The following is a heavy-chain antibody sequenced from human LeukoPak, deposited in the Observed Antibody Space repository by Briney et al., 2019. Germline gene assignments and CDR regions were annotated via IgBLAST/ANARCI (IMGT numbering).Heavy chain of an antibody. V-gene: IGHV3-23*01. Sequence: AGSLRLYSATYTFTFSSYAISWVHQYTTNALKRLTVITDTGTNTYYTDSLNDQFPISRDNSKHTMYLQMNSLTAADTALYYCAKDHQYCRITSCLAQHWGQGTLVTVSS. CDR1: TFTFSSYA. D-gene: IGHD2-2*01. J-gene: IGHJ1*01. CDR3: AKDHQYCRITSCLAQH. CDR2: ITDTGTNT.